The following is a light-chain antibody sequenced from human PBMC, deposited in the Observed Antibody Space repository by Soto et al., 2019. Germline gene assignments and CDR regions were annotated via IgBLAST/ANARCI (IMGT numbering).Light chain of an antibody. Sequence: EIVMTQSPATLSVSPGERATLSCRASQSVGSNLAWYQHKPGQAPRLLIYGASTRATGIPARFSGSGSGTEFTLTISSLQSEDFAIYFCQQYNNWPPDRTFGQGTKVEI. CDR2: GAS. V-gene: IGKV3-15*01. CDR3: QQYNNWPPDRT. CDR1: QSVGSN. J-gene: IGKJ1*01.